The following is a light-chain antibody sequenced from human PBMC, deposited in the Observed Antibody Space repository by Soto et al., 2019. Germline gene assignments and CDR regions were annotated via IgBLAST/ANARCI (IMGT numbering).Light chain of an antibody. CDR3: QHYNHYSWT. CDR2: KTS. J-gene: IGKJ1*01. CDR1: QRISRW. V-gene: IGKV1-5*03. Sequence: DIHMTQSPSTLSASVGDRVTITCRASQRISRWLAWYQQKPGKAPNLLIYKTSNLESGVPSRFSGSGSGTEFTLTISSLQPDDFATYYCQHYNHYSWTFGQGTKVEIK.